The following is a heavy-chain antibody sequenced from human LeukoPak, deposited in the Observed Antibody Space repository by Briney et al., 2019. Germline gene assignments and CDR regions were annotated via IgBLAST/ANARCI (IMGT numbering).Heavy chain of an antibody. D-gene: IGHD3-9*01. J-gene: IGHJ6*03. CDR2: IIPKFGTA. CDR1: ADTFSLYA. V-gene: IGHV1-69*06. CDR3: ARAIYYDVMTGYYDYYSYYMDV. Sequence: GASVTVSCKASADTFSLYAISWVRQAPGQGLEWMGRIIPKFGTAKYAQRFRGRVTITADKSTTTAYMELSSLRSEDTAVYYCARAIYYDVMTGYYDYYSYYMDVWGDGTTVTVSS.